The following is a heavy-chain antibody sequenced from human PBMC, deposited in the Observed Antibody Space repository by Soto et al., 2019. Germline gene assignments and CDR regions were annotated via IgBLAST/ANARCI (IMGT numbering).Heavy chain of an antibody. V-gene: IGHV3-30*18. D-gene: IGHD3-16*01. Sequence: VGSLRLSCVASGFTFSSYGIYWVRQAPGRGLEWVAVISYDGSNKYYADSVKGRFTISRDNFKNTLYLQMNSLRAEDTAVYYCAKERYGQLYLEDYGMDVWGQGTTVTVSS. CDR2: ISYDGSNK. CDR1: GFTFSSYG. J-gene: IGHJ6*02. CDR3: AKERYGQLYLEDYGMDV.